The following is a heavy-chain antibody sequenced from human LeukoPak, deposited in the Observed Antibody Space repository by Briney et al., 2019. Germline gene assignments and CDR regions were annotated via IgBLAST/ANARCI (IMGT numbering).Heavy chain of an antibody. CDR1: GGSISSYY. CDR2: IYTSGST. J-gene: IGHJ4*02. V-gene: IGHV4-4*07. CDR3: ARDYSYYYDSSGYSGDY. Sequence: SETLSLTCTVSGGSISSYYWSWIRQPAGKGLEWIGRIYTSGSTNYNPSLKSRVTISVDKSKNQFSLKLSSVTAADTAVYCCARDYSYYYDSSGYSGDYWGQGTLVTVSS. D-gene: IGHD3-22*01.